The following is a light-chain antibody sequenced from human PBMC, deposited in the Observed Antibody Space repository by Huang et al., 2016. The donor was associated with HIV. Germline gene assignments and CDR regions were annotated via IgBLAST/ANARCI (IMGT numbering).Light chain of an antibody. CDR1: QSVSSN. V-gene: IGKV3-15*01. Sequence: EMVMTQSPATLSVSPGERATLSCRASQSVSSNLAWYQQKPGQAPRLLIYGASTRATGIPARFSGSGSGTEFTLTISSLQSEDFAVYYCQHYDNWPPSWMFGRGTKVEIK. CDR3: QHYDNWPPSWM. J-gene: IGKJ1*01. CDR2: GAS.